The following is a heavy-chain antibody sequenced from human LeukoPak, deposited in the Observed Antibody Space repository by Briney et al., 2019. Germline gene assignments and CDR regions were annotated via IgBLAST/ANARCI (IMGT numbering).Heavy chain of an antibody. CDR2: ISWNSGSI. CDR3: AKTYSPTRYCSGGSCHGTFDY. V-gene: IGHV3-9*01. Sequence: PGGSLRLSCAASGFTFDDYAMHWVRQAPGKGLEWVSGISWNSGSIGYADSVKGRFTISRDNAKNSLYLQMNSLRAEDTALYYCAKTYSPTRYCSGGSCHGTFDYWGQGTLVTVSS. J-gene: IGHJ4*02. D-gene: IGHD2-15*01. CDR1: GFTFDDYA.